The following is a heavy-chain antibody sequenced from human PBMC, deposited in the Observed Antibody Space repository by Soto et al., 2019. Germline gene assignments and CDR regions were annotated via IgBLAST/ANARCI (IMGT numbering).Heavy chain of an antibody. CDR2: IYHSGST. Sequence: QLQLQESGSGLVKPSQTLSLTCAVSGGSISSGGYSWSWIRQPPGKGLEWIGYIYHSGSTYYNPSLKSRVTSSVDRSKNQFSLKLSSVTAADTAVYYCARAYDFWSGYSPFDPWGQGTLVTVSS. CDR1: GGSISSGGYS. CDR3: ARAYDFWSGYSPFDP. D-gene: IGHD3-3*01. J-gene: IGHJ5*02. V-gene: IGHV4-30-2*01.